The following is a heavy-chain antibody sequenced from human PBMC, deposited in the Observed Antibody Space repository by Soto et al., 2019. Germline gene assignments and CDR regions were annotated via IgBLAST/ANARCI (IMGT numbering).Heavy chain of an antibody. J-gene: IGHJ5*02. CDR2: INAGNGNT. CDR3: ARGYCSSTSCYTARNWFDP. D-gene: IGHD2-2*01. Sequence: QVQLVQSGAEVKKPGASVKVSCKASGYTFTSYAMHWVRQAPGQRLEWMGWINAGNGNTKYSQKFQGRVTITRDTSASTAYMELISLRSEDTAVYYFARGYCSSTSCYTARNWFDPWGQGTLVTVSS. V-gene: IGHV1-3*01. CDR1: GYTFTSYA.